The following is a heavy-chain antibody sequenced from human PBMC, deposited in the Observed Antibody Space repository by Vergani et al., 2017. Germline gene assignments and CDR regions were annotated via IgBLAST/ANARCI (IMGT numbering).Heavy chain of an antibody. Sequence: QVTLKESGPALVKPTQTLTLTCTLSGFSVNSHPMRVIWIRQPPGKALEWLARIDWDDDKFYDRSLKTRLTISKDTSKNQVVLRMTNMDPVDTATYYCAHRLVAGTYLREGFDYWGQGTLVTVSS. D-gene: IGHD6-19*01. CDR1: GFSVNSHPMR. CDR2: IDWDDDK. CDR3: AHRLVAGTYLREGFDY. J-gene: IGHJ4*02. V-gene: IGHV2-70*04.